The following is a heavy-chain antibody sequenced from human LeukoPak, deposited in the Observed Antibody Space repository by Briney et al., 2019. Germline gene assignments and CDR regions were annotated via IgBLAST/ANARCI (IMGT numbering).Heavy chain of an antibody. J-gene: IGHJ4*02. CDR3: ARAPITSPFYFDH. V-gene: IGHV3-20*04. D-gene: IGHD2-2*01. Sequence: GGSLRLSCSASGFGFGDHGMSWVRQVPGKGLGWVSGINWSGGSTGYADPVRGRFTISRDNAKNSLYLQMDSLTAEDTALYYCARAPITSPFYFDHWGQGTLVTVSS. CDR2: INWSGGST. CDR1: GFGFGDHG.